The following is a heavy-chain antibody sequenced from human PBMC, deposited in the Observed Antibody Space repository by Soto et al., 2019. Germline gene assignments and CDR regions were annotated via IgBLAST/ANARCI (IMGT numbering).Heavy chain of an antibody. D-gene: IGHD2-21*02. Sequence: QVQLVQSGPEVKKPGASVTLSCKASGYNFNNYGISWVRQAPGQGLEWMGWIGGNNGNRKYGQKLHGRVPLTTDSSTSTDYMEMRSLIADDTADYYCVRRVVTTLDDAFDIWGQGTRVTVSS. V-gene: IGHV1-18*01. CDR1: GYNFNNYG. J-gene: IGHJ3*02. CDR3: VRRVVTTLDDAFDI. CDR2: IGGNNGNR.